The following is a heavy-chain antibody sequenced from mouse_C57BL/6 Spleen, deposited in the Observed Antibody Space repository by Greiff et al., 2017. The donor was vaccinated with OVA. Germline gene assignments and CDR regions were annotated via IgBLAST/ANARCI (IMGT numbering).Heavy chain of an antibody. Sequence: EVKLVESGPGLVKPSQSLSLTCSVTGYSITSGYYWNWIRQFPGNKLEWMGYISYDGSNNYNPSLKNRISITRDTSKNQFFLKLNSVTTEDTATYYCARNDYDRFAYWGQGTLVTVSA. D-gene: IGHD2-4*01. J-gene: IGHJ3*01. V-gene: IGHV3-6*01. CDR3: ARNDYDRFAY. CDR2: ISYDGSN. CDR1: GYSITSGYY.